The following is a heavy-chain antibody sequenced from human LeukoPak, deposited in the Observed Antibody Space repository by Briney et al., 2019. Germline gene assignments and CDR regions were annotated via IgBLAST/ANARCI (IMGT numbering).Heavy chain of an antibody. CDR1: GDSVSSNSVA. CDR2: TYYRSKWYN. J-gene: IGHJ1*01. V-gene: IGHV6-1*01. D-gene: IGHD6-25*01. CDR3: ASNSGWREYFQH. Sequence: SQTLSLTCAISGDSVSSNSVAWNWIRQSPSTGLEWLGRTYYRSKWYNDYAFFVKSRITINPDTSKNQFSLQLDSVTPEDTAVYYCASNSGWREYFQHWGQGTLVTVSS.